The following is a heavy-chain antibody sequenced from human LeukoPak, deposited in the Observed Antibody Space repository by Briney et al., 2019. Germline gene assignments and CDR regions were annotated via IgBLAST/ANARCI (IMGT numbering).Heavy chain of an antibody. CDR2: VNPSGGST. CDR1: GYTFTSYY. Sequence: ASVKVSCKASGYTFTSYYMHWVRQAPEQGLEWMGIVNPSGGSTSYAQKFQGRVTMTRDTSTGTVYMEQSSLRSEDTAVYYCAREEDYGDYVRDYWGQGTLVTVSS. D-gene: IGHD4-17*01. CDR3: AREEDYGDYVRDY. V-gene: IGHV1-46*01. J-gene: IGHJ4*02.